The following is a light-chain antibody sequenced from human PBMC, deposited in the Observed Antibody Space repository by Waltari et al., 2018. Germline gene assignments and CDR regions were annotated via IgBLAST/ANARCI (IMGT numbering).Light chain of an antibody. V-gene: IGKV3-20*01. Sequence: EVVLTQSPGTLSLSPGERATLSCRASQRISTSYLAWYQQRPGQAPTLLIYGTSIRATGIPDRFSGSGSGTDFTLTISRLESEDFAVYYCQQYHNSPRTFGQGTKVEIK. J-gene: IGKJ1*01. CDR1: QRISTSY. CDR3: QQYHNSPRT. CDR2: GTS.